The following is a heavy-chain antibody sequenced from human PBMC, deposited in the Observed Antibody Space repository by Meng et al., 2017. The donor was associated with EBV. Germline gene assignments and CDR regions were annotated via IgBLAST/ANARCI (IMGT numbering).Heavy chain of an antibody. Sequence: QVLLRQWGAGLLKSSXXLSLSXAVYGGSFTDYYWSWIRQAPGKSLEWIGEVSHSGRPRYNPSLKSRVSMSADVSKKQFSLKMKSVTAADTGVYFCARVGYSVHDVSYEDFWGQGTLVTVSS. D-gene: IGHD5/OR15-5a*01. CDR3: ARVGYSVHDVSYEDF. J-gene: IGHJ4*02. CDR2: VSHSGRP. CDR1: GGSFTDYY. V-gene: IGHV4-34*01.